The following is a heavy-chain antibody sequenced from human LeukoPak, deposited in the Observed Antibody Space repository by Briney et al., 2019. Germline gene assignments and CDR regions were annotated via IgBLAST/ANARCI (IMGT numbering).Heavy chain of an antibody. D-gene: IGHD4-17*01. CDR3: AKDLMTTVTLIDY. CDR2: ISGSAGIT. CDR1: GFTFSSYA. Sequence: QTGGSLRLSCAASGFTFSSYAMTWVRQAPGKGLEWVSGISGSAGITYYADSVKGRFTISRDDYKNTLYLQLNSLRAEDTAVYYCAKDLMTTVTLIDYWGQGTLVTVSS. V-gene: IGHV3-23*01. J-gene: IGHJ4*02.